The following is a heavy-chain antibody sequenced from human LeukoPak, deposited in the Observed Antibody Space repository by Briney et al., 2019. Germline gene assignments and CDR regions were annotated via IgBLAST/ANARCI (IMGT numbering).Heavy chain of an antibody. J-gene: IGHJ4*02. CDR2: IYADGSS. CDR3: ARGYYYRG. Sequence: SETLSLTCTVSGGSVSSENSYWNWIRQPAGRGLEWIGRIYADGSSTYNPSLKSRVTISVDTSKNQFSLRLTSMTAADTAVYYCARGYYYRGWGQGTLVTVSS. CDR1: GGSVSSENSY. V-gene: IGHV4-61*02. D-gene: IGHD3-10*01.